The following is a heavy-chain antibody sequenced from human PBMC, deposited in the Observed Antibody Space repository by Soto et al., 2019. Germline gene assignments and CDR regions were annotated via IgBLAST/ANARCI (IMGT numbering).Heavy chain of an antibody. Sequence: EVQLLESGGGLVQPGGSLSLSCAASGFTFSSYAMSWVRQAPGKGLEWVSAISGSGGSTYYADSVKGRFTISRDNSKNPQYLQMNSLRAEDTAVYYCAKAWGGKHQLLCDYWGQGTLVTVSS. D-gene: IGHD2-2*01. CDR1: GFTFSSYA. V-gene: IGHV3-23*01. CDR3: AKAWGGKHQLLCDY. CDR2: ISGSGGST. J-gene: IGHJ4*02.